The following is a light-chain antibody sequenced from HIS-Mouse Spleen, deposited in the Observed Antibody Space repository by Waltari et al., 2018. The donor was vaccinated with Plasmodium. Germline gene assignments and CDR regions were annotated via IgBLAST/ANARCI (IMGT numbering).Light chain of an antibody. V-gene: IGKV3-15*01. Sequence: EIVMTQSPATLSVSPGERATLSCRASQSVSSNLAWYQQKPGQAPRLLIYGASTRATGIPARFSGSGSVTEFTITISSMQSEDFAVYYCQQYNNWPPLTFGGGTKVEIK. CDR1: QSVSSN. CDR2: GAS. J-gene: IGKJ4*01. CDR3: QQYNNWPPLT.